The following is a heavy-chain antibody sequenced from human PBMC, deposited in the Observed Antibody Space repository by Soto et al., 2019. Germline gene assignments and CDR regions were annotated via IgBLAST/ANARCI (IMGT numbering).Heavy chain of an antibody. D-gene: IGHD3-3*01. J-gene: IGHJ6*02. V-gene: IGHV3-30-3*01. CDR1: GFTFSIYA. CDR3: ARKFWSGYYPIRRDYYYGMDV. Sequence: VGSLRPSLASSGFTFSIYAIHWVRQAPCKGLWGVSVISYDGSNKYYADSVKGRFTISRDNSKNTLYLQMNSLRAEDTAVYYCARKFWSGYYPIRRDYYYGMDVWGQGTTVTVSS. CDR2: ISYDGSNK.